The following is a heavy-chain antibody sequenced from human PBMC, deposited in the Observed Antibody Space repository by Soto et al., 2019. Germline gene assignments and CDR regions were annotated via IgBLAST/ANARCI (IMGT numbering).Heavy chain of an antibody. J-gene: IGHJ6*02. Sequence: QLQLQESGPGLVKPSETLSLTCTVSGGSISSSSYYWGWIRQPPGKGLEWIGSIYYSGSTYYNPSLKSRVTISVDTSKNQFSLKLSSVTAADTAVYYCASLSSGYPFFNGMDVWGQGTTATVSS. CDR3: ASLSSGYPFFNGMDV. CDR2: IYYSGST. CDR1: GGSISSSSYY. V-gene: IGHV4-39*01. D-gene: IGHD3-22*01.